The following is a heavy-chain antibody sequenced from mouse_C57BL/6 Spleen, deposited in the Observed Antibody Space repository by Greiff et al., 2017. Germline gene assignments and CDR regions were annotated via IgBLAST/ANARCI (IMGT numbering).Heavy chain of an antibody. CDR3: AREAHYAMDY. CDR2: INYDGSST. Sequence: EVKLMESEGGLVQPGSSMKLSCTASGFTFSDYYMAWVRQVPEKGLEWVANINYDGSSTYYLDSLKSRFIISRDNAKNILYLQMSSLKSEDTATYYCAREAHYAMDYWGQGTSVTVSS. J-gene: IGHJ4*01. V-gene: IGHV5-16*01. CDR1: GFTFSDYY.